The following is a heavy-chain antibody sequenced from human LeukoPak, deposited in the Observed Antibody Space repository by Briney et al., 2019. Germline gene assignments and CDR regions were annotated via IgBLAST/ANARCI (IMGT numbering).Heavy chain of an antibody. J-gene: IGHJ4*02. D-gene: IGHD6-19*01. CDR2: ISSSSSYI. V-gene: IGHV3-21*01. Sequence: GGSLRLSCAASGFTFSSYSMNWVRQAPGKGLEWVSSISSSSSYIYYADSVKGRFTISRDNAKNSLYLQMNSLRAEDTAVYYCTTVAAIHEEYYFDYWGQGTLVTVSS. CDR3: TTVAAIHEEYYFDY. CDR1: GFTFSSYS.